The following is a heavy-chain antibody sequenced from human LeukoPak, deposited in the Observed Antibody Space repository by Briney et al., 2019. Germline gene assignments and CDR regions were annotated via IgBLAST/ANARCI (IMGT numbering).Heavy chain of an antibody. CDR1: GYSFTCYG. V-gene: IGHV1-18*01. Sequence: VSVKVSCKASGYSFTCYGINWVRQAPGQGLEWMGWISAYNGSTNYAQKLQGRVTMTSDTSTSTAYMELRSLNSDDTAVYYCASSKNYYDSRGLDYWGQGTLVTVSS. CDR2: ISAYNGST. D-gene: IGHD3-22*01. CDR3: ASSKNYYDSRGLDY. J-gene: IGHJ4*02.